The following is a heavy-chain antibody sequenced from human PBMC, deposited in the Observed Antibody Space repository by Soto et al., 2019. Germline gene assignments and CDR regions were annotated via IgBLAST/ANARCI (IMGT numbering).Heavy chain of an antibody. Sequence: PGGSLRLSCAASGFIVSSNDMTWVRQAPGKGLERVSIIYSGGSRYYADAVKGRCTISRDNSTHTLYLQMISLKAKDTDFYYCARCGLSRPETLDCCPLDNWGQGTLVTVSS. CDR2: IYSGGSR. CDR1: GFIVSSND. V-gene: IGHV3-66*01. CDR3: ARCGLSRPETLDCCPLDN. D-gene: IGHD3-3*01. J-gene: IGHJ4*02.